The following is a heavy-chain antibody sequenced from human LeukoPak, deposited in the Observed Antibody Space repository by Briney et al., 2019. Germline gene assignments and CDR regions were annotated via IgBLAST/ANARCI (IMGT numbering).Heavy chain of an antibody. Sequence: ASVKVSCKASGGTFSSYAISWVRQAPGQGLEWMGGIIPIFGTANYARKFQGRVTITTDESTSTAYMELSSLRSDDTAVYYCARALWQQPFYGMDVWGQGTTVTVPS. D-gene: IGHD6-13*01. CDR3: ARALWQQPFYGMDV. V-gene: IGHV1-69*05. CDR2: IIPIFGTA. J-gene: IGHJ6*02. CDR1: GGTFSSYA.